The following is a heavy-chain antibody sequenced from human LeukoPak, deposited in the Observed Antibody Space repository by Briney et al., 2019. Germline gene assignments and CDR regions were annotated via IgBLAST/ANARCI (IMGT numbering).Heavy chain of an antibody. Sequence: ASVKVSCKASGYSFTSYDINWVRQATGQGLEWMGWMNPNSGNTGYAQKFQGRVTITRNTSISTAYMELSSLRSEDTAVYYCARQSIAARRGFDYWGQGTLVTVSS. V-gene: IGHV1-8*03. CDR2: MNPNSGNT. D-gene: IGHD6-6*01. CDR3: ARQSIAARRGFDY. CDR1: GYSFTSYD. J-gene: IGHJ4*02.